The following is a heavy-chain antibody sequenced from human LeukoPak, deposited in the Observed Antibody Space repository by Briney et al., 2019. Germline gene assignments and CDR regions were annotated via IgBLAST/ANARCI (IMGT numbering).Heavy chain of an antibody. J-gene: IGHJ3*02. D-gene: IGHD3-9*01. Sequence: RASVKASCKASGGTFSSYAVSWVRQAPGQGLEWMGRIIPILGIANYAQKFQGRVTITADKSTSTAYMELSSLRSEDTAVYYCARDSNDILTGYADAFDIWGQGTMVTVSS. CDR3: ARDSNDILTGYADAFDI. V-gene: IGHV1-69*04. CDR2: IIPILGIA. CDR1: GGTFSSYA.